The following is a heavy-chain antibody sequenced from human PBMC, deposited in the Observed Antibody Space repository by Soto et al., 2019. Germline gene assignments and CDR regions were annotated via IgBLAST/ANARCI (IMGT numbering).Heavy chain of an antibody. D-gene: IGHD5-18*01. Sequence: QVQLVQSGAEVKKPGSSVKVSCKASGGTFSTYAISWVRQAPGQGLEWMGGIIPIFNRPNYAQKFQARLRMAADESSGTAYMGLSSLRSEATAVYYCARQLNRNYYYCGMDVWGQGTTVTVSS. V-gene: IGHV1-69*12. J-gene: IGHJ6*02. CDR3: ARQLNRNYYYCGMDV. CDR2: IIPIFNRP. CDR1: GGTFSTYA.